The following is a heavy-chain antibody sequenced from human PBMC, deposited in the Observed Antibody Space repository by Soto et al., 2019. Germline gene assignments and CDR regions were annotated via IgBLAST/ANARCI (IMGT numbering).Heavy chain of an antibody. Sequence: GGSLRLSCAASGFTFSSYAMHWVRQAPGKGLEWVAVISYDGSNKYYADSVKGRFTISRDNSKNTLYLQMNSLRAEDTAVYYCASTGYCSGGSCYSYYDSSGYYFSSFDYWGQGTLVTVSS. V-gene: IGHV3-30-3*01. CDR2: ISYDGSNK. CDR1: GFTFSSYA. J-gene: IGHJ4*02. CDR3: ASTGYCSGGSCYSYYDSSGYYFSSFDY. D-gene: IGHD2-15*01.